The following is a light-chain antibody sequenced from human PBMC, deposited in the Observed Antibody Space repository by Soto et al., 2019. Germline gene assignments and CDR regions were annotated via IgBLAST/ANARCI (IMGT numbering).Light chain of an antibody. Sequence: QSALTQPPSASGSPGQSVTISCTGTPSDVGGYISVSWYQQSPGKAPKLIIYEVNKRPSGVPDRFSGSKSGSTAFLFVSGLRTEDEADYYCSSYAGFNTFVLGTGTSSPS. V-gene: IGLV2-8*01. J-gene: IGLJ1*01. CDR3: SSYAGFNTFV. CDR1: PSDVGGYIS. CDR2: EVN.